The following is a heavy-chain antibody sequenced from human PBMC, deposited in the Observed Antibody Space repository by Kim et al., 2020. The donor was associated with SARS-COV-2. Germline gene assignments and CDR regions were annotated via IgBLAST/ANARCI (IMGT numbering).Heavy chain of an antibody. D-gene: IGHD3-10*01. J-gene: IGHJ4*02. Sequence: GGSLRLSCAASGFTFSSYAMSWVRQAPGKGLESVSSISGGADSTNYAAFVKGRFTISRDNSKNTLYLEMNTLRAEDTAIYYCARSFMSRGVIPDYWGQGT. CDR3: ARSFMSRGVIPDY. CDR1: GFTFSSYA. V-gene: IGHV3-23*01. CDR2: ISGGADST.